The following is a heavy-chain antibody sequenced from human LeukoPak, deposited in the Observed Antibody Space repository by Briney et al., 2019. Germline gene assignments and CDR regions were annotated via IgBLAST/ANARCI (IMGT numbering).Heavy chain of an antibody. D-gene: IGHD1-1*01. CDR2: IYSIGST. V-gene: IGHV4-61*02. CDR3: ARPVPSRLGWFDP. CDR1: GGSISSGTYY. J-gene: IGHJ5*02. Sequence: SETLSLTCTVSGGSISSGTYYWSWIRQPAGKGLEWIGRIYSIGSTNYNPSLKSRVTISIDRPKNQFSLKLTSVTAADTAVYYCARPVPSRLGWFDPWGQGTLVTVSS.